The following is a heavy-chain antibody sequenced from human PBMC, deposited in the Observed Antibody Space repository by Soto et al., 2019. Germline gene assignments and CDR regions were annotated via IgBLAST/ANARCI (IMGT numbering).Heavy chain of an antibody. CDR3: ARLPRKYGSGSYYSDRLGY. CDR1: GGSFSGYY. Sequence: SETLSLTCAVYGGSFSGYYWSWIRQPPGKGLEWIGEINHSGSTNYNPSLKSRVTISVDTSKNQFSLKLSSVTAADTAVYYCARLPRKYGSGSYYSDRLGYWGQGTLVTVSS. V-gene: IGHV4-34*01. J-gene: IGHJ4*02. D-gene: IGHD3-10*01. CDR2: INHSGST.